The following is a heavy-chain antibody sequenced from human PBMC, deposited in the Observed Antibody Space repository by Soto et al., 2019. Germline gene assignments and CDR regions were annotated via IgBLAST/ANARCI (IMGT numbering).Heavy chain of an antibody. V-gene: IGHV1-18*01. CDR1: GYTCTGYG. Sequence: ASLKVSCHSSGYTCTGYGISWVRRAPGGGLEWMGWITAYNGNTNYAQKFQGRVTMTTDTSTSTVYMDLRSLTSDDSAVYYCAREWCSSTNCYAVDYWGRGTLVTVSS. CDR3: AREWCSSTNCYAVDY. J-gene: IGHJ4*02. CDR2: ITAYNGNT. D-gene: IGHD2-2*01.